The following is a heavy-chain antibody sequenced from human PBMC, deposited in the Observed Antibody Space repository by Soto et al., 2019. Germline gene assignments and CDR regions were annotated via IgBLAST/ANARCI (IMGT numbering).Heavy chain of an antibody. Sequence: GGSLRLSCAASGASGVTFSNYAMPWVRQAPGKGLEWVSGISGSGSNKYYADSVKGRFTISRDNSKNTLYLQMNSLRAEDTAVYYCAKVLAGYCTNGVCYNYYGMDVWGQGTTVTV. D-gene: IGHD2-8*01. V-gene: IGHV3-23*01. CDR3: AKVLAGYCTNGVCYNYYGMDV. CDR1: GASGVTFSNYA. CDR2: ISGSGSNK. J-gene: IGHJ6*02.